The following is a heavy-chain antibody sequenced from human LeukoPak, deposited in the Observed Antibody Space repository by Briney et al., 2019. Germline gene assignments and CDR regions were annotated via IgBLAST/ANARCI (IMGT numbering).Heavy chain of an antibody. CDR3: AKANSWFGESTVFDS. CDR1: GFTFDDYA. V-gene: IGHV3-43*02. D-gene: IGHD3-10*01. J-gene: IGHJ4*02. CDR2: ISGDGGST. Sequence: GGSLRLSCAASGFTFDDYAMHWVRQAPGKGLEWVSLISGDGGSTYYAGSVKGRFTISRDNSKNSLYLEVNGLRTEDTAFYCAKANSWFGESTVFDSWGQGTLVTVSS.